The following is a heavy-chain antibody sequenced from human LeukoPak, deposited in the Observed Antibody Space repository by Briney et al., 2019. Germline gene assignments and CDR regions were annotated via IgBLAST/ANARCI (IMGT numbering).Heavy chain of an antibody. CDR3: SRGAGGGPDDY. CDR1: GFTLRPFP. D-gene: IGHD4-23*01. V-gene: IGHV3-23*01. Sequence: GGPFRFPCEGPGFTLRPFPLGGFGQPQGKGLDWVSSIGGGGDAHYADSAKGRFTISRDNAQNTLSLQMNNLRSEDTAIYYCSRGAGGGPDDYWGQGILVTVSS. J-gene: IGHJ4*02. CDR2: IGGGGDA.